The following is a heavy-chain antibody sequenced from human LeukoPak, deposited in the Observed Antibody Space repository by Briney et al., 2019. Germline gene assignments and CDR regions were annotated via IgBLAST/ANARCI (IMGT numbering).Heavy chain of an antibody. J-gene: IGHJ4*02. V-gene: IGHV4-4*02. D-gene: IGHD3-10*01. CDR2: IYRSGST. CDR1: GGSISSSNW. Sequence: SGTLSLTCAVSGGSISSSNWWSWVRQPPGKGLEWIGEIYRSGSTNYNPSLKSRVTISVDKSKNQFSLKLSSVTPEDTAVYYCARARLHHNYGSGTNFDYWGQGSLVTVSS. CDR3: ARARLHHNYGSGTNFDY.